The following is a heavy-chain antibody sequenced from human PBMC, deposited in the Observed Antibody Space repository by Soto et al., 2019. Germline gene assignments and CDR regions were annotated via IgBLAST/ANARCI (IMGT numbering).Heavy chain of an antibody. CDR1: GCSFTSYW. V-gene: IGHV5-51*01. CDR2: IYPGDSDT. D-gene: IGHD3-22*01. Sequence: GESLKISCKGSGCSFTSYWIGWVRQMPGKGLEWMGIIYPGDSDTRYSPSFQGQVTISADKSISTAYLQWSSLKASDTAMYYCARQRDSSGYIDAFDIWGQGTMVTVSS. J-gene: IGHJ3*02. CDR3: ARQRDSSGYIDAFDI.